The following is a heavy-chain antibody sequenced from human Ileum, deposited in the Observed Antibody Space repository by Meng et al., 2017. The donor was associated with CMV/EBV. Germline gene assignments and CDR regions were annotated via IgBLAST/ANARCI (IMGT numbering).Heavy chain of an antibody. J-gene: IGHJ1*01. CDR3: ARGTTYCDTARCSEYFQQ. CDR1: RNSAT. V-gene: IGHV6-1*01. D-gene: IGHD2-21*01. Sequence: RNSATWNWIRQSPSRGLEWLGRTYYRSKWYNNSTVSVKNRITINPDTSQNQFSLQLNSVTPEDTAVYYCARGTTYCDTARCSEYFQQWGQGTLVTVSS. CDR2: TYYRSKWYN.